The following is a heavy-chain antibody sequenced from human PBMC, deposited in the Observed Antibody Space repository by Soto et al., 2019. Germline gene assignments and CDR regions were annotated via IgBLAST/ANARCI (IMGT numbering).Heavy chain of an antibody. D-gene: IGHD4-4*01. CDR2: IYHSGST. CDR1: GGSISSSNW. Sequence: SETLSLTCAVSGGSISSSNWWSWVRQPPGKGLEWIGEIYHSGSTNYNPSLKSRVTISVDKSKNQFSLKLSSVTAADTAVYYFAREGQKVYSNYPGSWFAPGGQGTRFPVS. CDR3: AREGQKVYSNYPGSWFAP. J-gene: IGHJ5*02. V-gene: IGHV4-4*02.